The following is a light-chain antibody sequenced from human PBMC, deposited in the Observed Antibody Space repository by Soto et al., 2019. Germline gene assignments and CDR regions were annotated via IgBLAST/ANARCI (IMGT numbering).Light chain of an antibody. CDR3: EEYNNWPPPLT. CDR1: QSVSSN. CDR2: RAS. V-gene: IGKV3-15*01. Sequence: EIVMTQSPATLSVSPGERATLSCRASQSVSSNLACYQQTPGQAPRLLIYRASTRATGITARFSGSGSGTEFTRTFSNLQSEDFAVYYGEEYNNWPPPLTFGGGTKLEIK. J-gene: IGKJ4*01.